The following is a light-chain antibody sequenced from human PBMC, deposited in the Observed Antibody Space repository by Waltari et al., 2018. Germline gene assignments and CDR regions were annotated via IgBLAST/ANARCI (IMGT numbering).Light chain of an antibody. CDR2: GAS. CDR3: QQYDSWPPGIT. V-gene: IGKV3-15*01. Sequence: EIVMTQSPATLSVSPGERATLSCRASQSFRSNLAWYQQKPGQAPRLLIYGASTRATGVPARFSGSGSGTEFTLTISSLQSEDFAVYYCQQYDSWPPGITFGGGTKVEIK. J-gene: IGKJ4*01. CDR1: QSFRSN.